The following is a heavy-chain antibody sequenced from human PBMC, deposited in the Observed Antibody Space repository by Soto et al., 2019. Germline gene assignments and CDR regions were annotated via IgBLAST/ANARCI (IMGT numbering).Heavy chain of an antibody. D-gene: IGHD3-22*01. J-gene: IGHJ6*04. Sequence: PSETLSLTCTVSGGSISSYYWSWIRQPPGKGLEWIGYIYYSGSTNYNPSLKSRVTISVDTSKNQFSLKLSSVTAADTAVYYCAGGGSIVVATRHLTDICGKGTTVTVSS. CDR3: AGGGSIVVATRHLTDI. CDR2: IYYSGST. CDR1: GGSISSYY. V-gene: IGHV4-59*08.